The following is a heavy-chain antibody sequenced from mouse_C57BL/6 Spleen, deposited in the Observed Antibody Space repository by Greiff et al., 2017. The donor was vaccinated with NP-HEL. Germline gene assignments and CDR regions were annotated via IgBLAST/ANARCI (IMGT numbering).Heavy chain of an antibody. CDR3: ARAGYYDRAWFAY. CDR2: IYPGSGST. Sequence: QVQLKESGAELVKPGASVKMSCKASGYTFTSYWITWVKQRPGQGLEWIGDIYPGSGSTNYNEKFKSKATLTVDKSSSTAYMQLSSLTSEDSAVYYCARAGYYDRAWFAYWGQGTLVTVSA. V-gene: IGHV1-55*01. CDR1: GYTFTSYW. D-gene: IGHD2-3*01. J-gene: IGHJ3*01.